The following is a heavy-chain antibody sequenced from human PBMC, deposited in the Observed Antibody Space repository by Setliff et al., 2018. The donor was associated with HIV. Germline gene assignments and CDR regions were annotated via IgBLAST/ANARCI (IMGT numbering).Heavy chain of an antibody. CDR2: IYYSGST. CDR3: ARDSDLDYSSSARWYFDL. CDR1: GGSISSYY. J-gene: IGHJ2*01. Sequence: SETLSLTCTVSGGSISSYYWSWIRQPPGKGLEWIGYIYYSGSTNYNPSLKSRVTISVDTSKNQFSLKLNTVTAADTAVYYCARDSDLDYSSSARWYFDLWGRGTLVTVSS. D-gene: IGHD6-6*01. V-gene: IGHV4-59*01.